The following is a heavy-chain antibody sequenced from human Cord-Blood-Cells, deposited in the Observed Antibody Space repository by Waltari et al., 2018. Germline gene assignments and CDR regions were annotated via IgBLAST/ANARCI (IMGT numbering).Heavy chain of an antibody. Sequence: EVQLLEAGGGLVQPGGSLRLACAASGFPFSRYALSWVRQAPGKGLEWVSAISGSGGSTYYADSVKGRFTISRDNSKNTLYLQMNSLRAEDTTVYYCAKFGLGPHHWGQGTLVTVSS. CDR2: ISGSGGST. D-gene: IGHD3-10*01. J-gene: IGHJ4*02. V-gene: IGHV3-23*01. CDR3: AKFGLGPHH. CDR1: GFPFSRYA.